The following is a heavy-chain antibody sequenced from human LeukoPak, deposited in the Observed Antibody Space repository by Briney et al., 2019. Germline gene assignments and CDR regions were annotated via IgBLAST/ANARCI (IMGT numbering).Heavy chain of an antibody. J-gene: IGHJ6*03. CDR1: GFTFSSYA. CDR2: ISGSGGST. Sequence: GGSLRLSCAASGFTFSSYAMSWVRQAPGKGLEWVSAISGSGGSTYYADSVKGRFTISRDNSKNTLYLQMNSLRTEDTAVYYCAREGGIVVPAGAKLNYYMDVWGKGTTVTVSS. V-gene: IGHV3-23*01. D-gene: IGHD2-2*01. CDR3: AREGGIVVPAGAKLNYYMDV.